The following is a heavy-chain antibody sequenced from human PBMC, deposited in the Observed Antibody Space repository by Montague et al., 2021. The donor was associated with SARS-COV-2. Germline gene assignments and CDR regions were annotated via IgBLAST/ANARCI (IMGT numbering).Heavy chain of an antibody. CDR3: ARVRQWLVASDY. Sequence: SETLSLTCTVSGGSISSSTYYWGWIRQPPGKGLEWIACIYYSGSTYYNPSLKSRVAISIDTSKNQFSLKLSSVTAADTAVYYCARVRQWLVASDYWGQGTLVTVSS. D-gene: IGHD6-19*01. CDR2: IYYSGST. V-gene: IGHV4-39*07. CDR1: GGSISSSTYY. J-gene: IGHJ4*02.